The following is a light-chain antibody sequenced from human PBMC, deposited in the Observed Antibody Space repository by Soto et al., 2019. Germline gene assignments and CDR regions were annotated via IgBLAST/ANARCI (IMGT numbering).Light chain of an antibody. CDR2: DAS. V-gene: IGKV3-15*01. Sequence: EIVMTQSPATLSVSPGERATLSCRASQSVGSNLAWYHQKPGQAPRLLISDASNRATGIPDRFSGSGSGTEFTLTISSLQSEDFAVYYCQHYNNWPPWTFGQGTKVDIK. J-gene: IGKJ1*01. CDR1: QSVGSN. CDR3: QHYNNWPPWT.